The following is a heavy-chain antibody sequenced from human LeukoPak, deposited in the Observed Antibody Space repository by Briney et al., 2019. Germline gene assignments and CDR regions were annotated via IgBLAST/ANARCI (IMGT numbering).Heavy chain of an antibody. V-gene: IGHV4-34*01. CDR3: AKDTKWELNAYYIDY. J-gene: IGHJ4*02. CDR1: GGSFSGYY. CDR2: INHSGST. Sequence: PSETLSLTCAVYGGSFSGYYWSWIRQPPGKGLEWIGEINHSGSTNYNPSLKSRVTISVDTSKNQFSLKLSSVTAADTAVYYCAKDTKWELNAYYIDYWGQGTLVTVSS. D-gene: IGHD1-26*01.